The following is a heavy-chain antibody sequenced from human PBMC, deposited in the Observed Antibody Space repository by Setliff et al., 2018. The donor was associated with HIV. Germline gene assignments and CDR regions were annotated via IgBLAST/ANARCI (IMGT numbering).Heavy chain of an antibody. V-gene: IGHV1-2*06. CDR2: INPNSGGT. J-gene: IGHJ3*02. Sequence: WASVKVSCKASGYTFTGYYMHWVRQAPGQGLEWMGRINPNSGGTKYAQKFQGRVTMTRDTSISTAYMELSRLRSDDTAVYYCARGTRVGANDAFDIWGQGTMVTVSS. CDR3: ARGTRVGANDAFDI. CDR1: GYTFTGYY. D-gene: IGHD1-26*01.